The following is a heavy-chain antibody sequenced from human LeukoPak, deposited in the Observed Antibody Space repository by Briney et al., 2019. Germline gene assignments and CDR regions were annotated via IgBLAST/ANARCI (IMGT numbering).Heavy chain of an antibody. CDR1: GGSISSYY. J-gene: IGHJ5*02. V-gene: IGHV4-4*07. CDR2: IYTSGST. D-gene: IGHD3-10*01. Sequence: SETLSLTCTVSGGSISSYYWSWIRQPAGKGLEWIGRIYTSGSTNYNPSLKSRVTMSVDTSKNQFSLKLSSVTAADTAVYYCARSLDMVRGVDWFDPWGQGTLVTVSS. CDR3: ARSLDMVRGVDWFDP.